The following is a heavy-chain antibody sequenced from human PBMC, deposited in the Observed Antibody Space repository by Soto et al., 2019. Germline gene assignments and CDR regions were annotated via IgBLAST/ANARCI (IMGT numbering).Heavy chain of an antibody. CDR3: ARDHQGGWLGELIDRPWFDP. Sequence: GGSLRLSCAASGFTFSSYSMNWVRQAPGKGLEWVSSISSSSSYIYYADSVKGRFTISRDNAKNSLYLQMNSLRAEDTAVYYCARDHQGGWLGELIDRPWFDPWGQGTLVTVSS. J-gene: IGHJ5*02. CDR1: GFTFSSYS. V-gene: IGHV3-21*01. D-gene: IGHD3-10*01. CDR2: ISSSSSYI.